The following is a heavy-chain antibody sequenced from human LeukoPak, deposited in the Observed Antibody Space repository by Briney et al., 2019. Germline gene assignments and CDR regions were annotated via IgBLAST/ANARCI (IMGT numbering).Heavy chain of an antibody. CDR2: IIPIFGTA. Sequence: ASAKVSCKASGGTFSSYAISWVRQAPGQGLEWMGGIIPIFGTANYAQKFQGRVTITADESTSTAYMELSSLRSEDTAVYYCARNGEYCSSTSCYFDYWGQGTLVTVSS. J-gene: IGHJ4*02. D-gene: IGHD2-2*01. CDR1: GGTFSSYA. V-gene: IGHV1-69*13. CDR3: ARNGEYCSSTSCYFDY.